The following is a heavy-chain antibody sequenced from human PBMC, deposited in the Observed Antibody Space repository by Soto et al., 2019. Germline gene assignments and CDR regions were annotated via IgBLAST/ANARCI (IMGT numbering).Heavy chain of an antibody. J-gene: IGHJ6*02. D-gene: IGHD6-13*01. V-gene: IGHV3-66*01. Sequence: EVQLVESGGGLVQPGGSLRLSCAASGFTVSSNYMSWVRQAPGKGLEWVSVIYSGGSTYYADSVKGRFTISRDNSKNTLYLKMNSLRAEDTAEYDCARDGGSSRSSRPDPMDVWGQGTTVTVSS. CDR2: IYSGGST. CDR3: ARDGGSSRSSRPDPMDV. CDR1: GFTVSSNY.